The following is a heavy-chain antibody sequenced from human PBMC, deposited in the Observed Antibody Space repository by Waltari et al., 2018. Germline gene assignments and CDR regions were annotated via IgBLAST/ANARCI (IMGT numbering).Heavy chain of an antibody. Sequence: EVQRVEWGGVPVKSADSPRLHSAASGFMFNEAWFSWVRQAPGKGLECVGRIKKKSEVGKTDYAPPVKGRYSISRDDSKATLYLQMTSLKIEDTAVYYCATDGDASTGWRWGQGTMGIVSS. CDR2: IKKKSEVGKT. V-gene: IGHV3-15*05. CDR3: ATDGDASTGWR. CDR1: GFMFNEAW. D-gene: IGHD6-19*01. J-gene: IGHJ3*01.